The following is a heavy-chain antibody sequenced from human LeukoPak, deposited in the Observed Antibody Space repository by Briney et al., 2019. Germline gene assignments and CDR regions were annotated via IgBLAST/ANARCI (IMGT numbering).Heavy chain of an antibody. CDR3: ATGGLWFGELFFDY. V-gene: IGHV1-24*01. CDR1: GYTLTELS. Sequence: ASVKVSCKVSGYTLTELSMHWVRQAPGKGLEWMGGFDPEDGETIYAQTFQGRVTMTEDTSTDTAYMELSSLRSEDTAVYYCATGGLWFGELFFDYWGQGTLVTVSS. D-gene: IGHD3-10*01. J-gene: IGHJ4*02. CDR2: FDPEDGET.